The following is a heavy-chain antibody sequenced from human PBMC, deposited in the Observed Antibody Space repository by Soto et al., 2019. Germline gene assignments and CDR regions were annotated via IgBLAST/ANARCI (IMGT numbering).Heavy chain of an antibody. CDR1: GFTSGT. CDR3: TQWDGYADV. Sequence: EVLLLESGGGLVQPGGSLRLSCEASGFTSGTTWVRQTPGRGLEWVSGISASSGKIFYAESVRGRFTISKDNSKNTLYLQMDSLRDDDTAIYFCTQWDGYADVWGQGTTVIVSS. V-gene: IGHV3-23*01. D-gene: IGHD1-26*01. J-gene: IGHJ6*02. CDR2: ISASSGKI.